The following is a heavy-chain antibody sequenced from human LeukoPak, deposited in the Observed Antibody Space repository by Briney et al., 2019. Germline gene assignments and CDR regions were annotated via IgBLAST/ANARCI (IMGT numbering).Heavy chain of an antibody. CDR1: GFTFSNHA. CDR3: ARGPYSSGWSRRFDY. D-gene: IGHD6-19*01. J-gene: IGHJ4*02. V-gene: IGHV3-7*01. CDR2: IKQDGSEK. Sequence: GGSLRLSCAASGFTFSNHAMSWVRQAPGKGLEWVANIKQDGSEKYYVDSVKGRFTISRDNAKNSLYLQMNSLRAEDTAVYYCARGPYSSGWSRRFDYWGQGTLVTVSS.